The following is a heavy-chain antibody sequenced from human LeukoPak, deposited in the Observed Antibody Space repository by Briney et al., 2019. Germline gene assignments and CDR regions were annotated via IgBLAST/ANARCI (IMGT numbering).Heavy chain of an antibody. Sequence: SETLSLTCTVSGGSISSYYWSWIRQPPGKGLEWIGYIYYSGSTNYNPSPKSRVTISVDTSKNQFSLKLSSVTAADTAVYYCARRCGGDWCAFDIWGQGTMVTVSS. CDR2: IYYSGST. D-gene: IGHD2-21*02. CDR3: ARRCGGDWCAFDI. J-gene: IGHJ3*02. V-gene: IGHV4-59*08. CDR1: GGSISSYY.